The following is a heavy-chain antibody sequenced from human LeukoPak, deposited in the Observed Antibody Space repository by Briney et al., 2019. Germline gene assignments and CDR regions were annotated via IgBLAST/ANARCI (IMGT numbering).Heavy chain of an antibody. D-gene: IGHD3-3*01. CDR2: INHSGST. V-gene: IGHV4-34*01. CDR1: GGSFSGYY. J-gene: IGHJ4*02. CDR3: ARGYYDFWSGYSDHFDY. Sequence: PSETLSLTCAVYGGSFSGYYWSWIRQPPGKGLEWIGEINHSGSTNYNPSLKSRVTISVDTSKNQFSLKLSSVTAADTAVYCCARGYYDFWSGYSDHFDYWGQGTLVTVSS.